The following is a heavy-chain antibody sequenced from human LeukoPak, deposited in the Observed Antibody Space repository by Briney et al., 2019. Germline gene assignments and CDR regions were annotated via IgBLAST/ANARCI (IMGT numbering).Heavy chain of an antibody. J-gene: IGHJ4*02. V-gene: IGHV3-33*01. CDR2: IWYGGSQK. CDR1: GFTFSSYG. D-gene: IGHD4/OR15-4a*01. Sequence: PGGSLRLSCATSGFTFSSYGFHWVRQALGKGLEWVAVIWYGGSQKYYLDSVKGRFTISRDSFDNTVYLQMNGLRAEDTAVYYCARDLGHFSRGASYFDYWGQGALVTVSS. CDR3: ARDLGHFSRGASYFDY.